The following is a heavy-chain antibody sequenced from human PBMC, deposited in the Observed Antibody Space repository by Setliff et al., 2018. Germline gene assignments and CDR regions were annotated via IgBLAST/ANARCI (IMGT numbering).Heavy chain of an antibody. J-gene: IGHJ5*02. CDR1: VLNFDKYW. D-gene: IGHD3-10*01. CDR3: ARDLIRGARNWFDP. Sequence: PGGSLRLSCAASVLNFDKYWMTWVRQAPGKGLEWVSSIDSSSTWIYYADSVKGRFTISRDNAKNSLYLQMNSLRAEDTAVYYCARDLIRGARNWFDPWGQGTLVTVSS. CDR2: IDSSSTWI. V-gene: IGHV3-21*01.